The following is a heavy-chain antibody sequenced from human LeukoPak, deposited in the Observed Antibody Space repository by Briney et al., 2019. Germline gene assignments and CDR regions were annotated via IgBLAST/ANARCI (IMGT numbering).Heavy chain of an antibody. V-gene: IGHV3-74*01. CDR1: GFTFSSYW. CDR3: AREDHSKYEY. D-gene: IGHD4-11*01. Sequence: PGGSLRLSCAVSGFTFSSYWMHWVRQAPGKGLVWVSRINSDGSSTSYADSVKGRFTISKDNAKNSLYLLMNSLRAEDTAVYYCAREDHSKYEYWGQGTLVTVSS. J-gene: IGHJ4*02. CDR2: INSDGSST.